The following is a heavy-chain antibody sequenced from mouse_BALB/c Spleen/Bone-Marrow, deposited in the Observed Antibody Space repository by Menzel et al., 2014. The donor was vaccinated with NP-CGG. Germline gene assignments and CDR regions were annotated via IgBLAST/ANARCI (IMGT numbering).Heavy chain of an antibody. CDR3: XXXXXXXXX. Sequence: QVHLQQPGAELVRPGTSVKVSCKASGYAFTDYLMEWLKQRPGQGLEWIGVINPGSGSTNYNEKFKDKATLTADKSSSTXXMQLXSXTXDDSAVXXXXXXXXXXXXWGQGTILTVSS. J-gene: IGHJ2*01. V-gene: IGHV1-54*01. CDR2: INPGSGST. CDR1: GYAFTDYL.